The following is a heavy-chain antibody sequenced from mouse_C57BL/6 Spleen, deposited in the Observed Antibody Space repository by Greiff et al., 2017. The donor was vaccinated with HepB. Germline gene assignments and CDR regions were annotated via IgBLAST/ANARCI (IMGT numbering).Heavy chain of an antibody. J-gene: IGHJ2*01. CDR3: ARNYGSSPGYFDY. D-gene: IGHD1-1*01. V-gene: IGHV3-8*01. CDR1: GYSITSDY. CDR2: ISYSGST. Sequence: EVKLVESGPGLAKPSQTLSLTCSVTGYSITSDYWNWIRKFPGNKLEYMGYISYSGSTYYNPSLKSRSSIIRDTTKNQYYLELISVTTEDTATYYCARNYGSSPGYFDYWGQGTTLTVSS.